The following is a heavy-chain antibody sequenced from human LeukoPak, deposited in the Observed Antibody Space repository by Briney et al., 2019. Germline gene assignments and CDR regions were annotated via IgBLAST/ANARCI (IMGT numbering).Heavy chain of an antibody. V-gene: IGHV1-18*01. CDR2: ISSYNGNT. CDR1: GYTFTSYG. Sequence: ASVKVSCKASGYTFTSYGISWVRQAPGQGLEWMGWISSYNGNTNYAQKLQGRVTMTTDTSTRTAYMELRSLRSDDTAVYYCARSRFYGDYETLGYWGQGTLVTVSS. D-gene: IGHD4-17*01. CDR3: ARSRFYGDYETLGY. J-gene: IGHJ4*02.